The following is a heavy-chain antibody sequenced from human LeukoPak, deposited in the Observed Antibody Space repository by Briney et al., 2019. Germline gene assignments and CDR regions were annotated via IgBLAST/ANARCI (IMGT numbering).Heavy chain of an antibody. CDR3: ARDRWFGEYYYMDV. J-gene: IGHJ6*03. Sequence: PSETLSLTFTVAGGSISSGSYYWSWIRQPPGKGLEWIGYIYYSGSTNYNPSLKSRVTISVDTSKNQFSLKLSSVTAADTAVYYCARDRWFGEYYYMDVWGKGTTVTVSS. CDR2: IYYSGST. D-gene: IGHD3-10*01. V-gene: IGHV4-61*01. CDR1: GGSISSGSYY.